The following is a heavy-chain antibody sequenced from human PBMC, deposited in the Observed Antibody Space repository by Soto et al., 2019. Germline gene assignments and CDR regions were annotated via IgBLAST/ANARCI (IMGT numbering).Heavy chain of an antibody. CDR2: IYYSGST. V-gene: IGHV4-59*01. D-gene: IGHD6-19*01. CDR3: ATAHSSGWYIFDY. J-gene: IGHJ4*02. Sequence: PSETLSLTCTVSGGSISSYYWSWIRQPPGKGLEWIGYIYYSGSTNYNPSLKSRVTISVDTSKNQFSLKLSSVTAADTAVYYCATAHSSGWYIFDYWGQGTLVTVSS. CDR1: GGSISSYY.